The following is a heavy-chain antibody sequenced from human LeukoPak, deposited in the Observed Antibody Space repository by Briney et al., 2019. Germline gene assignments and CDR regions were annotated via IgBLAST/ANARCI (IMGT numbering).Heavy chain of an antibody. CDR3: AWGGEIVVEPDGDSYHYYMDA. J-gene: IGHJ6*03. CDR1: DDTFASYG. CDR2: ISPFNGKT. V-gene: IGHV1-18*01. D-gene: IGHD2-2*01. Sequence: GASVKVSCKSSDDTFASYGISWVRQAPGQGLEWMGRISPFNGKTNYAQKFQGRVTMTTDTSTSTAYMELRSLKYDDTAVYYCAWGGEIVVEPDGDSYHYYMDAWGTGTTVTVSS.